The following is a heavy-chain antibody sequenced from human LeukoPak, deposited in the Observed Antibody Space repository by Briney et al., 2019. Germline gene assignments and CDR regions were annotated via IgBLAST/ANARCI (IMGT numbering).Heavy chain of an antibody. CDR2: IYSGGKT. CDR1: GFTVSGTY. Sequence: GGSLRLSCAASGFTVSGTYMSWVRQAPGKGLEWVSVIYSGGKTYYADSVKGRFTISRDNSKNTLYLQMNSLRAEDTAVYYCARAPDGYNYEDYFDYWGQGTLVTVSS. J-gene: IGHJ4*02. V-gene: IGHV3-53*01. CDR3: ARAPDGYNYEDYFDY. D-gene: IGHD5-24*01.